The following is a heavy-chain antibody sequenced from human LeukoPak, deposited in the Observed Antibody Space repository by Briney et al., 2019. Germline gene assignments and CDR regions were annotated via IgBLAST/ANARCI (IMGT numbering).Heavy chain of an antibody. CDR1: GFTFSSYS. V-gene: IGHV3-48*01. CDR2: ISSSSTI. CDR3: ARDQRDYYDSSGYAFDY. Sequence: GGSLRLSWAASGFTFSSYSMNWVRQAPGKGLEWVSYISSSSTIYYADSVKGRFTISRHNAKNSLYLQMNSQRAEDTAVYYCARDQRDYYDSSGYAFDYWGQGTLVTVS. D-gene: IGHD3-22*01. J-gene: IGHJ4*02.